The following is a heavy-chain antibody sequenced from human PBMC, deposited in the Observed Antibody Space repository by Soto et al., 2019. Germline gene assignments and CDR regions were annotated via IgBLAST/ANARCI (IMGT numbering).Heavy chain of an antibody. CDR2: IFYSGTA. Sequence: SETLSLTCTVSGAPFTNHYWNWIRQAPGKGLEWIGYIFYSGTAKYSSSLKSRVTISVETSKKQFSLKLSSVTAADTAIYYCARGGDGLDVWGQGTTVTVSS. V-gene: IGHV4-59*11. J-gene: IGHJ6*02. CDR3: ARGGDGLDV. CDR1: GAPFTNHY. D-gene: IGHD3-16*01.